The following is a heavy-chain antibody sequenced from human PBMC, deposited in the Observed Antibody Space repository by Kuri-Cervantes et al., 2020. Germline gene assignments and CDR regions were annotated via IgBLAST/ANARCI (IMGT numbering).Heavy chain of an antibody. CDR2: IWYDGSNK. J-gene: IGHJ3*02. CDR3: AVYDSSAQGNAFDI. D-gene: IGHD3-22*01. Sequence: GGSLRLSCAVSGFTFSSYGMHWVRQAPGKGLEWVAVIWYDGSNKYYADSVKGRFTISRDNSKNTLYLQMNSMRAEDTAVYYCAVYDSSAQGNAFDIWGQGTMVTVSS. V-gene: IGHV3-33*01. CDR1: GFTFSSYG.